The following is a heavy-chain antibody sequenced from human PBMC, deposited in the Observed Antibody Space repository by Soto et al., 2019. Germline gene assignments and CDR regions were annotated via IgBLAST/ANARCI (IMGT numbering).Heavy chain of an antibody. D-gene: IGHD1-26*01. V-gene: IGHV3-30*18. CDR2: ISYDGSNK. J-gene: IGHJ4*02. CDR3: AKDRSFDWELIFYFDY. CDR1: GFTFSSHG. Sequence: GGSLRLSCAASGFTFSSHGMHWVRQAPGKGLEWVAVISYDGSNKYYADSVKGRFTISRDNSKNTLYLQMNSLRAEDTAVYYCAKDRSFDWELIFYFDYWGQGNLVTVS.